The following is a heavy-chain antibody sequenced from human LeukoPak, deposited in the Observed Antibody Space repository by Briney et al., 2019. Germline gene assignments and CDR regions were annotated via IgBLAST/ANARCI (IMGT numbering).Heavy chain of an antibody. Sequence: SGTLSLTCTVSGDSISSYYWSWIRQPPGKGLEWIGYIHYSGSTNYNPSLKSRVTISVDTSKNQFSLKLSSVTAADTAVYYCARVGYSSRWSYFDYWGQGTLVTVSS. D-gene: IGHD6-13*01. CDR2: IHYSGST. CDR1: GDSISSYY. J-gene: IGHJ4*02. CDR3: ARVGYSSRWSYFDY. V-gene: IGHV4-59*01.